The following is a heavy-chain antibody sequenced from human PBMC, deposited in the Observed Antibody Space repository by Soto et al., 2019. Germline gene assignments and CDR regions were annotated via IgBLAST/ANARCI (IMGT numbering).Heavy chain of an antibody. Sequence: EVQLVESGGGLVKPGGSLRLSCAASGFTFSSYSMNWVRQAPGKGLEWVSSISSSSSYIYYADSVKGRFTISRDNAKNPLYLQMNSLRAEDAAVYYGARGVYGSGRDDNWFDPWGQGTLVTVSS. J-gene: IGHJ5*02. CDR1: GFTFSSYS. CDR3: ARGVYGSGRDDNWFDP. CDR2: ISSSSSYI. D-gene: IGHD3-10*01. V-gene: IGHV3-21*01.